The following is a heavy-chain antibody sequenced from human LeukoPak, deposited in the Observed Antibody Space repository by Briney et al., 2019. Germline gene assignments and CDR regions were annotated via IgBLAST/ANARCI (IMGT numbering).Heavy chain of an antibody. V-gene: IGHV3-21*01. CDR2: ISSSSSYI. Sequence: GGSLRLSCAASGFTFSSYNIHWVRQAPGKGLEWVSSISSSSSYIYYADSVKGRFTISRDNAKNSLYLQMNSLRAEDTAVYYCARDYSYVEGDTRLDYWGQGTLVTVSS. D-gene: IGHD3-22*01. J-gene: IGHJ4*02. CDR3: ARDYSYVEGDTRLDY. CDR1: GFTFSSYN.